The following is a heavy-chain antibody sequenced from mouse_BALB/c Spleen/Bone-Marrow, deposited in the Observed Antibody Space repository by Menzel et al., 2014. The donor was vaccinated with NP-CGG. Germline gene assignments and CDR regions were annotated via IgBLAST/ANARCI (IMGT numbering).Heavy chain of an antibody. J-gene: IGHJ1*01. CDR2: FNPYNDGT. CDR3: ARNSGSSYWYFDV. D-gene: IGHD1-1*01. Sequence: VQLKQSGPELVKPGASVKMSCKASGYTFTSYVMHWVKQKPGQGLEWIGYFNPYNDGTKYNEKFKGKATLTSDKSSSTAYMELSSLTSEDSAVYYCARNSGSSYWYFDVWGAGTTVTVSS. V-gene: IGHV1-14*01. CDR1: GYTFTSYV.